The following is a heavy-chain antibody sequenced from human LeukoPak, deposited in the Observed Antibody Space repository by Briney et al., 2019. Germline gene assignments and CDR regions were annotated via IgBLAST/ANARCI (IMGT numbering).Heavy chain of an antibody. CDR3: ARRDSSGYLHY. D-gene: IGHD3-22*01. Sequence: ASVKVSFKASGGTFSSCAISWVRQAPGQGLEWMGGIIPIFGTANYAQKFQGRVTITADESTSTAYMELSSLRSEDTAVYYCARRDSSGYLHYWGQGTLVTVSS. CDR2: IIPIFGTA. V-gene: IGHV1-69*01. J-gene: IGHJ4*02. CDR1: GGTFSSCA.